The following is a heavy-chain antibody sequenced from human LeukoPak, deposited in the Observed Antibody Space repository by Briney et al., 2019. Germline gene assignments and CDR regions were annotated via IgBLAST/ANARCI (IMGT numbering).Heavy chain of an antibody. D-gene: IGHD1-26*01. V-gene: IGHV3-30*01. CDR2: ISYDGSNK. CDR1: GFTFSSYA. Sequence: GGSLRLSCAASGFTFSSYAMHWVRQAPGKGLEWVAVISYDGSNKYYADSVKGRFTISRDNSKNTLYLQMNSLRAEDTAVYYCASPRVDCGSYYFRHWGQGTLVTVSS. CDR3: ASPRVDCGSYYFRH. J-gene: IGHJ4*02.